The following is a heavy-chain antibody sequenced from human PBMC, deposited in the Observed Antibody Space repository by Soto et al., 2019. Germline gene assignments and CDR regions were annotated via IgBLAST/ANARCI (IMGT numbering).Heavy chain of an antibody. Sequence: QITLKESGPTLVKPTQTLTLTCTFSGFSLSTSGVGVGWIRQPPGKALEWLALIYWNDDKRYSPSLKSRLTITKDTSKNQVVLTMTNMDPVDTATYYCAHGRPTVTTWGYFDYWGPGTLVTVSS. V-gene: IGHV2-5*01. CDR2: IYWNDDK. CDR1: GFSLSTSGVG. J-gene: IGHJ4*02. D-gene: IGHD4-17*01. CDR3: AHGRPTVTTWGYFDY.